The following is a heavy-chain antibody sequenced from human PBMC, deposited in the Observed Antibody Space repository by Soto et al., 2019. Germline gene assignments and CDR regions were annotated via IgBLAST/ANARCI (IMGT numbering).Heavy chain of an antibody. CDR2: IWYDGSNK. D-gene: IGHD3-10*01. V-gene: IGHV3-33*01. CDR3: ARVRFGELLCLDY. Sequence: QVQLVESGGGVVQPGRSLRLSCAASGFTFSSYGMHWVRQAPGKGLEWVAVIWYDGSNKYYADSVKGRFTISRDNSKNTLYLQMNSLRAEDTAVYYCARVRFGELLCLDYWGQGTLVTVSS. CDR1: GFTFSSYG. J-gene: IGHJ4*02.